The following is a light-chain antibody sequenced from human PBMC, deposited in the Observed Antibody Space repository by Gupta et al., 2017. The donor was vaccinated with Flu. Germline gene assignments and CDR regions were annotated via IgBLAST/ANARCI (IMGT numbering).Light chain of an antibody. CDR3: MQGTHWPRT. Sequence: GVMTQYPLPLPVTLGQPAYICCRSSQSLVYSDVNTYLNWFQQRPGQSPRRLIHRVSILHSGVPYRFSGSGSGTDFTLKISRLQAEDVGVYYCMQGTHWPRTFGQGTKVEIK. CDR2: RVS. CDR1: QSLVYSDVNTY. J-gene: IGKJ1*01. V-gene: IGKV2-30*01.